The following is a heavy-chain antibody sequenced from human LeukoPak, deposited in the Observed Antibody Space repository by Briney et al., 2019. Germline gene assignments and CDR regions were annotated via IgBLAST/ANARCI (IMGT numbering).Heavy chain of an antibody. J-gene: IGHJ4*02. D-gene: IGHD5-24*01. V-gene: IGHV1-18*01. Sequence: GASVKVSCKASGYTFTSYGISWVRQAPGQGLEWMGWISAYNGNTNYAQKLQGRVTMTTDTSTSTAYMELSSLRSEDTAVYYCARDLRMRDGYNFGYWGQGTLVTVSS. CDR1: GYTFTSYG. CDR3: ARDLRMRDGYNFGY. CDR2: ISAYNGNT.